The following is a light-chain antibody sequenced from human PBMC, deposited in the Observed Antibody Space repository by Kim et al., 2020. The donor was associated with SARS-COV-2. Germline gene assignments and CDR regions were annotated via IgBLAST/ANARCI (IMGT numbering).Light chain of an antibody. J-gene: IGLJ1*01. CDR3: HVWDSFSDHV. CDR1: NIGSKS. Sequence: VSVAPGETARITCGGNNIGSKSVHWYQQKPGQAPVLVIYYDRDRPSRIPERFSGSNSGNTATLTISRVEAGDEADYYCHVWDSFSDHVFGTGTKVTVL. CDR2: YDR. V-gene: IGLV3-21*04.